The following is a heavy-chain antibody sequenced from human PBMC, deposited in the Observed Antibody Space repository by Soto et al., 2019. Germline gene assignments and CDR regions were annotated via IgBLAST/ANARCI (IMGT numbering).Heavy chain of an antibody. V-gene: IGHV1-18*01. CDR2: ISAYNGNT. CDR1: GYTFTSYG. CDR3: AREGPEYCGGDCSDAFDI. Sequence: ASVKVSCKASGYTFTSYGISWVRQAPGQGLEWMGWISAYNGNTNYAQKLQGRVTMTTDTSTSSAYMELRSLRSDDPAGFYCAREGPEYCGGDCSDAFDIWGQGTMVTVSS. J-gene: IGHJ3*02. D-gene: IGHD2-21*02.